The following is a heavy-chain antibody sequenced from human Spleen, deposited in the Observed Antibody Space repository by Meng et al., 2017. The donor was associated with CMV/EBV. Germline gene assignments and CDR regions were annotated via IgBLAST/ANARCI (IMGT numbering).Heavy chain of an antibody. Sequence: GGSLRLSCAASGFTFSDYRMGWIRQAPGKGLEWIAYISSSDSTIYYANSVKGRCTISRDNAKKSLYLHMNSLRAEDTAVYYCARDIKLWLQHYVDYWGQGTLVTVSS. D-gene: IGHD5-24*01. CDR3: ARDIKLWLQHYVDY. V-gene: IGHV3-11*01. J-gene: IGHJ4*02. CDR2: ISSSDSTI. CDR1: GFTFSDYR.